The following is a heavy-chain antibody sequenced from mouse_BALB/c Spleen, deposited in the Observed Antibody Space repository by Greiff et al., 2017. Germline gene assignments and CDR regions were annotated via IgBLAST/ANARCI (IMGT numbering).Heavy chain of an antibody. J-gene: IGHJ4*01. Sequence: VKLEESGPGLVQPSQSLSITCTVSGFSLTSYGVHWVRQSPGKGLEWLGVIWSGGSTDYNAAFISRLSISKDNSKSQVFFKMNSLQANDTAIYYCARRGGGSLYYAMDYWGQGTSVTVSS. CDR3: ARRGGGSLYYAMDY. V-gene: IGHV2-2*02. CDR2: IWSGGST. D-gene: IGHD1-1*02. CDR1: GFSLTSYG.